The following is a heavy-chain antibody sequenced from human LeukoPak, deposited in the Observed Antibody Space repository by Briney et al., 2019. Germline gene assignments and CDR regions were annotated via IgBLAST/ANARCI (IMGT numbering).Heavy chain of an antibody. V-gene: IGHV3-48*03. CDR3: AELGITMIGGV. CDR1: GFTFSNYE. J-gene: IGHJ6*04. D-gene: IGHD3-10*02. Sequence: AGSLRLSCAASGFTFSNYEMHWVRQAPGKGLEWVSYISSSGRTMYYTDSVKGRFTISRDNAENSLYLQMNSLRAEDTAVYYCAELGITMIGGVWGKGTTVTISS. CDR2: ISSSGRTM.